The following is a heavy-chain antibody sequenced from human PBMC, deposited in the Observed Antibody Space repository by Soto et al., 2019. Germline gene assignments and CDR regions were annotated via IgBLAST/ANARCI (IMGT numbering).Heavy chain of an antibody. J-gene: IGHJ4*02. CDR2: IYYSGST. CDR3: ARHDYGGFGL. V-gene: IGHV4-39*01. D-gene: IGHD4-17*01. CDR1: GGSISRSRYY. Sequence: PSETRSLTCTVSGGSISRSRYYWGWIRQPPGKGLEWIGSIYYSGSTYYNPSLKSRVTISVDTSKNQFSLKLSSVTAADTAVYYCARHDYGGFGLWGQGTLVTVSS.